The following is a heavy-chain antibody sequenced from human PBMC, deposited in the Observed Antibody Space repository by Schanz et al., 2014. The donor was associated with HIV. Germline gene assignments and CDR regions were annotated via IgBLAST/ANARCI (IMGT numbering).Heavy chain of an antibody. D-gene: IGHD6-6*01. V-gene: IGHV1-2*02. CDR3: ARSETIAARPVWYFDL. J-gene: IGHJ2*01. CDR2: VNPNSGGT. Sequence: QVQLVQSGAEVKKPGASVRVSCKASGYSFTAFFIHWLRQAPGQGLEWVGWVNPNSGGTSYGKKFQGRVTMARDTSINTVYMELSRLTSDDTAVYYCARSETIAARPVWYFDLWGRGTLVTVSS. CDR1: GYSFTAFF.